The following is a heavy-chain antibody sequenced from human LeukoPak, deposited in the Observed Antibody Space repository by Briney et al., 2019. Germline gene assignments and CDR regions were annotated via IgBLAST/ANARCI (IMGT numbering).Heavy chain of an antibody. J-gene: IGHJ4*02. CDR3: ARVFRPSAAGTWFVGY. CDR2: ISYDGSNK. CDR1: GFTFSSYA. V-gene: IGHV3-30-3*01. D-gene: IGHD6-13*01. Sequence: GGSLRLSCAASGFTFSSYAMHWVRQAPGKGLEWVAVISYDGSNKYYADSVKGRFTISRDNSKNTLYLQMNSLRAEDTAVYYCARVFRPSAAGTWFVGYWGQGTLVTVSS.